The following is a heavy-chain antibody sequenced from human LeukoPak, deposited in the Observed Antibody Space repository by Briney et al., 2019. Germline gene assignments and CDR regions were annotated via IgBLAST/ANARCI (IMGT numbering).Heavy chain of an antibody. Sequence: GGSLRLSCAASGFTFDDYAMHWVRQAPGKGLEWVSGISWNSGSIGYADSVKGRFTISRDNAKNSLYLQMNSLRAEDTALYYCAKDGGSYYGGFDYCGQGTLVTVSS. D-gene: IGHD1-26*01. CDR2: ISWNSGSI. J-gene: IGHJ4*02. CDR3: AKDGGSYYGGFDY. V-gene: IGHV3-9*01. CDR1: GFTFDDYA.